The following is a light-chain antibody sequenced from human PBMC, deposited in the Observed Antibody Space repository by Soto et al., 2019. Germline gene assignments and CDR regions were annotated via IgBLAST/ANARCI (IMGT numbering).Light chain of an antibody. CDR3: QQYNKWPLT. J-gene: IGKJ4*01. Sequence: EIVMTQSPATLSVSPGERATLSCRASQGVSSDLDWYQQKAGQAPRLLIYDTSTRATGIPARFSGSGSGTEFTLTISSLQSEDSAVYHCQQYNKWPLTFGGGTKVEIK. V-gene: IGKV3-15*01. CDR1: QGVSSD. CDR2: DTS.